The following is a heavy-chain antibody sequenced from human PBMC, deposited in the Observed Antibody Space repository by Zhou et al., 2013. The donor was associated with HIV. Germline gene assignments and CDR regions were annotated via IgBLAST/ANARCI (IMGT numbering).Heavy chain of an antibody. D-gene: IGHD6-19*01. V-gene: IGHV1-69*11. J-gene: IGHJ6*03. CDR2: IIPILGTP. CDR3: ARALSTRWIGGGFFYMDV. Sequence: QVQLVQSGAEVKKPGSSVKVSCKASGGTFSRHAITWVRQAPGQGLEWVGGIIPILGTPNYAQKFLGRVAITADEPSGTVYLELSGLRSADTAVYFCARALSTRWIGGGFFYMDVWGKGTTVTVS. CDR1: GGTFSRHA.